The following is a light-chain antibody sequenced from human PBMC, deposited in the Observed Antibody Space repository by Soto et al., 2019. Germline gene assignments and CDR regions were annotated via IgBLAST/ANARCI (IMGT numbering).Light chain of an antibody. Sequence: DIQMTQSPSTLSASVGDRVTITCRASESISTWLAWYQQKPGKSPKLLIYGASNLERGVPSRFSGSGSGTEFTLTISSLQPDDFSTYYCQQYKMYSPWTFGQGTKVDIK. CDR3: QQYKMYSPWT. V-gene: IGKV1-5*01. J-gene: IGKJ1*01. CDR2: GAS. CDR1: ESISTW.